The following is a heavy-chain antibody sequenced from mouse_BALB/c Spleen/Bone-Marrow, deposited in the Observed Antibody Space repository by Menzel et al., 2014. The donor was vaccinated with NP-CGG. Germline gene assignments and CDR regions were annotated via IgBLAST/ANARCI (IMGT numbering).Heavy chain of an antibody. J-gene: IGHJ4*01. CDR3: ARTGGVAYVMDY. Sequence: QVQLQQPGPEVVRPGVSVKISCKGSGYTFTDYAMHWVKQSHAKSLEWIGVISTYNGNTNYNQKFKGKATMTVDKSSSTHNMELARLKPEDSAVYYCARTGGVAYVMDYRGQGTPVTVSP. V-gene: IGHV1S137*01. CDR2: ISTYNGNT. CDR1: GYTFTDYA.